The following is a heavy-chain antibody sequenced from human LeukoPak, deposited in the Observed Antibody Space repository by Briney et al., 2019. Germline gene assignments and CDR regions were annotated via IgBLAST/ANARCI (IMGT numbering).Heavy chain of an antibody. D-gene: IGHD3/OR15-3a*01. CDR1: GFTFSSYG. J-gene: IGHJ4*02. CDR2: IQYDGSNK. V-gene: IGHV3-30*02. Sequence: GGSLRLSCAASGFTFSSYGMHWVRQAPGKGLEWVAFIQYDGSNKYYADSVKGRFTISRDNSKNTLYLQMNSLRAEDAAVYYCAKDFWSDWGDYWGQGTLVTVSS. CDR3: AKDFWSDWGDY.